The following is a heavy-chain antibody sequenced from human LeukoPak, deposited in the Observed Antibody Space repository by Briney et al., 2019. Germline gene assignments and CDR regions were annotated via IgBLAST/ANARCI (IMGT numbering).Heavy chain of an antibody. CDR1: GFTVSSNY. Sequence: AGGSLRLSCAASGFTVSSNYTTWVRQAPGKGLEWVSVIFSGGTTYYADSVKGRFTISRDNSKNTLYLQMNSLTAEDTAVYYCARDQTVAGDWGQGTLVTVSS. J-gene: IGHJ4*02. CDR2: IFSGGTT. CDR3: ARDQTVAGD. D-gene: IGHD6-19*01. V-gene: IGHV3-66*01.